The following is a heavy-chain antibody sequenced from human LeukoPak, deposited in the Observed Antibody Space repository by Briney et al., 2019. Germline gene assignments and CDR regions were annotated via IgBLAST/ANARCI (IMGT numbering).Heavy chain of an antibody. Sequence: SETLSLTCTVSGGSISSSSYYWGWIRQPPGKGLEWIGSIYYSRSTYYNPSLKSRVTISVDTSKNQFSLKLSSVTAADAAVYYCARAGHSSSWYVADFDYWGQGTLVTVSS. D-gene: IGHD6-13*01. CDR2: IYYSRST. CDR1: GGSISSSSYY. J-gene: IGHJ4*02. V-gene: IGHV4-39*01. CDR3: ARAGHSSSWYVADFDY.